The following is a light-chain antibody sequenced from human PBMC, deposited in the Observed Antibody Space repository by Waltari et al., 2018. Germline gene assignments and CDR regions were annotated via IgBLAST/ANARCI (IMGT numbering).Light chain of an antibody. Sequence: DIVMTQSPDSLAVSLGERATINCKSTQTVLHSSNNKNYLAWYQQKPGQPPKLLIYWASTRESGVPDRCSGSGSGTDFTLTISSLQAEDVAVYYCQQYYNTPLTFGGGTKVEIK. CDR2: WAS. CDR3: QQYYNTPLT. CDR1: QTVLHSSNNKNY. J-gene: IGKJ4*01. V-gene: IGKV4-1*01.